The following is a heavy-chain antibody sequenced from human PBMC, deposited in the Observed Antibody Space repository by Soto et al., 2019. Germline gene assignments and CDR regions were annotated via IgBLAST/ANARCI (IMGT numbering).Heavy chain of an antibody. D-gene: IGHD2-21*02. Sequence: QVQLVQSGAEVKKPGASVKVSCKASRYTFTGYYMHWVRQAPGQGLEWMGWINPNSGGTNYAQKFQGWVTMTRDTSISTAYMELSRLRSDDTAVYYCARSPGGVVTAMYYFDYWGQGTLVTVSS. J-gene: IGHJ4*02. V-gene: IGHV1-2*04. CDR2: INPNSGGT. CDR3: ARSPGGVVTAMYYFDY. CDR1: RYTFTGYY.